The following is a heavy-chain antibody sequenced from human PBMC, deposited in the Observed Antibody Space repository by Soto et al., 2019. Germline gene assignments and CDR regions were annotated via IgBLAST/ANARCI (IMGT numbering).Heavy chain of an antibody. CDR1: GFTVSSNY. Sequence: GGSLRLSCAASGFTVSSNYMSWVRQAPGKGLEWVSVIYSGGSIYFAESLKGRFTISRDIAKNSLYLKMDSLRVEDTAVYYCATLAGYSYGYPFDYWGQGTLVTVSS. J-gene: IGHJ4*02. CDR3: ATLAGYSYGYPFDY. D-gene: IGHD5-18*01. V-gene: IGHV3-53*01. CDR2: IYSGGSI.